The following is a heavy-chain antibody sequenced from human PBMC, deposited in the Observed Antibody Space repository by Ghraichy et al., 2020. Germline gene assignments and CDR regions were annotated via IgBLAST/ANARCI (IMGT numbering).Heavy chain of an antibody. Sequence: ASLRLSCAASGFTFNTYAMSWVRQAPGKGLEWVSTIGATGTTTYYADSVEGRFTISRDNSKNTLYLQLNSLRVEDTAVYYCAVYSPTYAMDVWGQGTTVTVSS. J-gene: IGHJ6*02. CDR3: AVYSPTYAMDV. CDR1: GFTFNTYA. D-gene: IGHD4-11*01. CDR2: IGATGTTT. V-gene: IGHV3-23*01.